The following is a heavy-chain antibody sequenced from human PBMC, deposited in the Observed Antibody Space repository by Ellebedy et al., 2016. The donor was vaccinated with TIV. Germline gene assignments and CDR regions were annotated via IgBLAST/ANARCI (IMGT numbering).Heavy chain of an antibody. D-gene: IGHD3-10*01. V-gene: IGHV3-23*01. CDR1: GFTFSSYA. J-gene: IGHJ4*02. CDR2: INGNGVST. Sequence: GESLKISCAASGFTFSSYAMSWVRQPPGQGLEWVSGINGNGVSTAYADSVEGRFTISRDNSKDTLFLQMNSLRVEDTAVYYCASSRYHYYLGNTIFVYWGQGTLVTVSS. CDR3: ASSRYHYYLGNTIFVY.